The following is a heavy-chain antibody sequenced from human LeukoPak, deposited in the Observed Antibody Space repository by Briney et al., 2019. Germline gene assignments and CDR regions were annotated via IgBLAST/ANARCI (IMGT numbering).Heavy chain of an antibody. V-gene: IGHV3-30*02. D-gene: IGHD1-1*01. J-gene: IGHJ4*02. CDR3: AKDQSGTTFFDY. CDR1: GFTFSSYG. Sequence: PGGSLRLSCAASGFTFSSYGMHWVRQAPGKGLEWVAFIRYDGSNKYYADPVKGRFTISRDNSKNTLYLQMNSLRAEDTAVYYCAKDQSGTTFFDYWGQGTLVTVSS. CDR2: IRYDGSNK.